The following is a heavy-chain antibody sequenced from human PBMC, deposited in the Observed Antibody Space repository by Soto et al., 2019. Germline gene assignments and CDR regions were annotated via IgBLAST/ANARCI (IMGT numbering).Heavy chain of an antibody. J-gene: IGHJ6*02. Sequence: PSETLSLTCTVSGGSISSGDYYWSWIRQPPGKGLEWIGYIYYSGSTYYNPSLKSRVTISVDTSKNQFSLKLSSVTAADTAVYYCARAVYCSSTSCYIPPPYYYYYGMDVWGQGTTVTVS. V-gene: IGHV4-30-4*01. CDR1: GGSISSGDYY. CDR2: IYYSGST. CDR3: ARAVYCSSTSCYIPPPYYYYYGMDV. D-gene: IGHD2-2*02.